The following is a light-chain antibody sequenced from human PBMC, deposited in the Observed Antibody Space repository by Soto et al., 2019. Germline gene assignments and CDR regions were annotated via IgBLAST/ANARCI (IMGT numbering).Light chain of an antibody. V-gene: IGKV3-11*01. CDR1: QSINRN. CDR3: QQRSNCPPVT. Sequence: EIVLTQSPATLSLSPGERATLSCRASQSINRNLAGYRQKPGQAPRLLIYDASNRATGIPARFSGSGSGTDFTLTISSLGPEDFGVYYCQQRSNCPPVTFGGGTKVEIK. CDR2: DAS. J-gene: IGKJ4*01.